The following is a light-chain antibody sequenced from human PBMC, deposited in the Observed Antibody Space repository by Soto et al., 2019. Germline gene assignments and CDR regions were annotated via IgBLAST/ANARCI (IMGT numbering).Light chain of an antibody. CDR2: AAY. CDR1: QDVNNW. Sequence: DIQMTQSQSPVSASVWDSFTITFRASQDVNNWLAGYQQTPGRAPKLLIYAAYNLQSGVPSRFSGSGSGTDFTLTINNLQPEDFATNYCQQANSPITFGQGTRLEIK. V-gene: IGKV1-12*01. CDR3: QQANSPIT. J-gene: IGKJ5*01.